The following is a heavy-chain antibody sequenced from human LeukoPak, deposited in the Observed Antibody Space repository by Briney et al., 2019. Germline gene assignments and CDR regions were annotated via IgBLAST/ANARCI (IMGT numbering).Heavy chain of an antibody. CDR3: ARGVVVVAATRRPPLDP. V-gene: IGHV4-34*01. D-gene: IGHD2-15*01. CDR1: GGSFSGYY. Sequence: SETLFLTCAVYGGSFSGYYWSWIRQPPGKGLEWIGEINHSGSTNCNPSLKSRVTISVDTSKNQFSLKLSSVTAADTAVYYCARGVVVVAATRRPPLDPWGQGTLVTVSS. CDR2: INHSGST. J-gene: IGHJ5*02.